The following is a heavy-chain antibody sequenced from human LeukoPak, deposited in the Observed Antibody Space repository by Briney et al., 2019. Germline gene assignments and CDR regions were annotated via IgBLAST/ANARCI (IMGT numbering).Heavy chain of an antibody. Sequence: PSETLSLTCTVSGGSISSYYWSWIRQSPGEGLEWIGYIHYRGSTNYNPSLKSRVTISVDTSKNQFSLKLSPLTAADTAVYYCARSVLGYSYGLHIDYWGQGTLVTVSS. CDR3: ARSVLGYSYGLHIDY. D-gene: IGHD5-18*01. J-gene: IGHJ4*02. CDR1: GGSISSYY. CDR2: IHYRGST. V-gene: IGHV4-59*01.